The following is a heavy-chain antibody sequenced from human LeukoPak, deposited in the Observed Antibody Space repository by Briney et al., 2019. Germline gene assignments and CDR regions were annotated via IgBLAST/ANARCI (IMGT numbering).Heavy chain of an antibody. Sequence: GGSLRLSXAASGFTFRSYGMHWVRQAPGKGLEWVAFIPYDGSNKYYPDSLKGRFTISRDNSKNTLYLQMNSLRADDTAVYYCAKGGSPAMLDYWGQGTLVAVSS. V-gene: IGHV3-30*02. CDR2: IPYDGSNK. CDR3: AKGGSPAMLDY. CDR1: GFTFRSYG. D-gene: IGHD2-2*01. J-gene: IGHJ4*02.